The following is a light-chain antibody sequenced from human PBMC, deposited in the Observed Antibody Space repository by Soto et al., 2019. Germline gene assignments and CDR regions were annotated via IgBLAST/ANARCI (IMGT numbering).Light chain of an antibody. CDR3: SSYTSSSTPYV. V-gene: IGLV2-14*01. CDR1: SSDVGGYNY. Sequence: QSALTQPASVSGSPGKSITIFCTGTSSDVGGYNYVSWYQQHPGKAPKLMIYEVSNRPSGVSNRFSGSKSGNTASLTISGLQAEDEADYYCSSYTSSSTPYVFGTGTKLTVL. J-gene: IGLJ1*01. CDR2: EVS.